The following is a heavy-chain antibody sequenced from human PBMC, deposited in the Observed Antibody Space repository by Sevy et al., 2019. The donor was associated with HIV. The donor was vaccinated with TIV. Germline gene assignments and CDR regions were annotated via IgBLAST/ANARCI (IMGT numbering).Heavy chain of an antibody. J-gene: IGHJ4*02. D-gene: IGHD2-8*01. Sequence: GGSLRLSCAASGFTFSKYSMSWVRQAPGMGLEWVSTFSFGCGRINYADSVKGRFTISRDDSKNTLYLQMNSLRAEDTAVYYCAREGCTKPHDYWGQGTLVTVSS. CDR1: GFTFSKYS. CDR3: AREGCTKPHDY. CDR2: FSFGCGRI. V-gene: IGHV3-23*01.